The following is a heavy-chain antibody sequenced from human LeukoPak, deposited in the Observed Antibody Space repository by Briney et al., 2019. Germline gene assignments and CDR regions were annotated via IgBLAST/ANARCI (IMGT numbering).Heavy chain of an antibody. CDR1: GFTFSSYS. D-gene: IGHD3-10*01. V-gene: IGHV3-21*01. CDR2: ISSSSSYI. J-gene: IGHJ4*02. Sequence: GGSLRLSCAVSGFTFSSYSMNWVRQAPGKGLEWVSSISSSSSYIYYADSVKGRFTISRDNAKNSLYLQMNSLRAEDTAVYYCARSLTPLPTWFGELSYWGQGTLVTVSS. CDR3: ARSLTPLPTWFGELSY.